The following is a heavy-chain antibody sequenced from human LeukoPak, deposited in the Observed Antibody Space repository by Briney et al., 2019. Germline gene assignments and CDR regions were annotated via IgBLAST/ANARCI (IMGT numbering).Heavy chain of an antibody. J-gene: IGHJ4*02. V-gene: IGHV4-4*07. CDR2: IYTSGST. CDR3: ARESYGNYGYGFDY. Sequence: SETLSLTCTVSGGSISSYYWSWIRQPAGKGLEWIGRIYTSGSTYNPSLKSRVIMSVDTSKNQFSLNLVSVTAADTAVYYCARESYGNYGYGFDYWGQGPLVTVSS. CDR1: GGSISSYY. D-gene: IGHD5-18*01.